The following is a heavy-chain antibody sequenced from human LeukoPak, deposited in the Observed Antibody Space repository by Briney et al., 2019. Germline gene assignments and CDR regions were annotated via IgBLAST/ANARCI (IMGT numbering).Heavy chain of an antibody. CDR2: IYYSGST. CDR3: ARDMRDIVVVSAAMGDAFDI. V-gene: IGHV4-39*07. CDR1: GGSISSSSYY. D-gene: IGHD2-2*01. J-gene: IGHJ3*02. Sequence: SETLSLTCTVSGGSISSSSYYWGWIRQPPGKGLEWIGSIYYSGSTHYNPSLKSRVTISVDTSKNQFSLKLSSVTAADTAVYYCARDMRDIVVVSAAMGDAFDIWGQGTMVTVSS.